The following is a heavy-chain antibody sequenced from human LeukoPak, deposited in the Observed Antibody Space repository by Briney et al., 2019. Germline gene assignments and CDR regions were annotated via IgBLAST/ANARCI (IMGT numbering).Heavy chain of an antibody. J-gene: IGHJ4*02. CDR3: AGGIYSSSPADLFDY. CDR2: IYYSGST. Sequence: ASETLSLTCTVSGGSISSSSYYWGWIRQPPGKGLEWIGSIYYSGSTYYNPSLKSRVTISVDTSKNQFSLKLSSVTAADTAVYYCAGGIYSSSPADLFDYWGQGTLVTVSS. D-gene: IGHD6-6*01. V-gene: IGHV4-39*07. CDR1: GGSISSSSYY.